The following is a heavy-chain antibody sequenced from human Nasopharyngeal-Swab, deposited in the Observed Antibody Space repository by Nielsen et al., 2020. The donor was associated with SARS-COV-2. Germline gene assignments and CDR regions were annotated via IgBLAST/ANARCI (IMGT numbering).Heavy chain of an antibody. Sequence: GESLKISCAASGFTFSNYGMHWVRQAPGKGLEWVTLISYDETKKYYADSVKGRFSISRDNSKNTLYLQMNSLRTEDTAVYYCARDGRFGELLGIGYWGQGTLVTVSS. D-gene: IGHD3-10*01. CDR1: GFTFSNYG. CDR2: ISYDETKK. V-gene: IGHV3-30*03. J-gene: IGHJ4*02. CDR3: ARDGRFGELLGIGY.